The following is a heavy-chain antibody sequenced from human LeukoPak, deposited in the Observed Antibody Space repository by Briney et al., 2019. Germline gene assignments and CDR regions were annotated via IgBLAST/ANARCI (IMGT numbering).Heavy chain of an antibody. CDR2: ISGSGGST. CDR3: AKNEWLFRGFGP. CDR1: GYTFSSYA. Sequence: GGSLRLSCAASGYTFSSYAMSWVRQAPGKGLEWVSAISGSGGSTYYADSVKGRFTISRDNSKNTLYLQMNSLRAEDTAVYYCAKNEWLFRGFGPWGQGTLVTVSS. D-gene: IGHD3-3*01. V-gene: IGHV3-23*01. J-gene: IGHJ5*02.